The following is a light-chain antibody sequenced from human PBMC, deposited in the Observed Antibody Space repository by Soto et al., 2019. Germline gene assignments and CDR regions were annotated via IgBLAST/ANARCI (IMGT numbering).Light chain of an antibody. CDR2: GAS. V-gene: IGKV3-20*01. CDR3: QQYDTSPTT. Sequence: IVLTQSPGTLSLSPGERATVSCRASQSVGSYLAWYQQKPGQAPRLLIFGASSRVIGVPGRFSGGGSGTDFTLTISRLEPEDFAVYYCQQYDTSPTTFGQGARLDIK. CDR1: QSVGSY. J-gene: IGKJ5*01.